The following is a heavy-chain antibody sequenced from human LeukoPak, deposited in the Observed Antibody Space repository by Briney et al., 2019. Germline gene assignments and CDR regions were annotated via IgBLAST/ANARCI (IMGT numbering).Heavy chain of an antibody. CDR3: LRDRGYSTYDC. V-gene: IGHV3-7*01. CDR2: IKQDGGEK. CDR1: AFTFSYYW. J-gene: IGHJ4*02. D-gene: IGHD6-13*01. Sequence: GGSLRLSCAASAFTFSYYWMKWVCPAPGKGLEWVASIKQDGGEKYYVDSVKGRFTISRDNAKYSLYLQMNTLSAEDTAVYYCLRDRGYSTYDCWGQGTLVTVSS.